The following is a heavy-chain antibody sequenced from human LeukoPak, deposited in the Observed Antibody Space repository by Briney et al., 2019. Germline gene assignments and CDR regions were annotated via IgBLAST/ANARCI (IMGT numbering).Heavy chain of an antibody. V-gene: IGHV3-23*01. CDR1: GFTFSSYA. J-gene: IGHJ4*02. Sequence: GGSLRLSCAASGFTFSSYAMSWVRQAPRKGLEWVSAISGSGGSTYYADSVKGRFTISRDNSKNTLYLQINSLRAEDTAVYYCAKNRYYYDSSGYYYSGYYFDYWGQGTLVTVSS. CDR2: ISGSGGST. CDR3: AKNRYYYDSSGYYYSGYYFDY. D-gene: IGHD3-22*01.